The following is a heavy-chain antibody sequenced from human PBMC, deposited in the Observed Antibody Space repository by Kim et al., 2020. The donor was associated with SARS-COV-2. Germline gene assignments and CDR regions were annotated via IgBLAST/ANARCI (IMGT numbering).Heavy chain of an antibody. CDR3: ARDCSSTSCRAFDI. J-gene: IGHJ3*02. CDR2: INTNTGNP. Sequence: ASVKVSCKASGYTFTSYAMNWVRQAPGQGLEWMGWINTNTGNPTYAQGFTGRFVFSLDTSVSTAYLQISSLKAEDTAVYYCARDCSSTSCRAFDIWGQGTMVTVSS. V-gene: IGHV7-4-1*02. CDR1: GYTFTSYA. D-gene: IGHD2-2*01.